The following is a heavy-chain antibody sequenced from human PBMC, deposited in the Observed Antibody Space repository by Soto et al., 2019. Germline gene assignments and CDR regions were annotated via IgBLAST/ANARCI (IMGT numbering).Heavy chain of an antibody. D-gene: IGHD5-18*01. J-gene: IGHJ4*02. CDR3: ARWRYVYSFDY. Sequence: SSETLSLTCTVSGGSISSYYWSWIRQPPGKGLEWIGYIYYSGSTNYNPSLKSRVTISVDTSKNQFSLKLSSVTAADTAVYYCARWRYVYSFDYWGQGTLVTVSS. CDR2: IYYSGST. CDR1: GGSISSYY. V-gene: IGHV4-59*01.